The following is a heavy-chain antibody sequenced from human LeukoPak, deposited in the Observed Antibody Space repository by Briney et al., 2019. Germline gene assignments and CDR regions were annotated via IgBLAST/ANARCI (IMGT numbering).Heavy chain of an antibody. D-gene: IGHD6-6*01. Sequence: PSETLSLTCTVSGGSISSSSYYWGWMRQPPGKGLEWIGSIYYSGSTYYNPSLKSRVTISVDTSKNQFSLKLSSVTAADTAVYYCARPAAPFAWFDPWGQGTLVTVSS. J-gene: IGHJ5*02. CDR1: GGSISSSSYY. CDR2: IYYSGST. CDR3: ARPAAPFAWFDP. V-gene: IGHV4-39*01.